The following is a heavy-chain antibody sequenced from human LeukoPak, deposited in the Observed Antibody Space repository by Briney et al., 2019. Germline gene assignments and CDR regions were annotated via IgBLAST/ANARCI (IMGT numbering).Heavy chain of an antibody. D-gene: IGHD2-21*02. CDR1: GGSISSSSYY. CDR3: ARGYCRDDICQVFPY. CDR2: MSYSGRT. Sequence: PSETLSLTCTVSGGSISSSSYYWGWIRQTPEKGLEWIGYMSYSGRTDYGPSLKSRVTMSVDTSKNQFSLKMSYVTAADTGVYYCARGYCRDDICQVFPYWGQGTLVTVSS. V-gene: IGHV4-61*05. J-gene: IGHJ4*02.